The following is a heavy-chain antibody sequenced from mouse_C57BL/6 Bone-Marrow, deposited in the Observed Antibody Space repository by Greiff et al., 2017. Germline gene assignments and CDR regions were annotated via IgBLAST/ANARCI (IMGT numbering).Heavy chain of an antibody. Sequence: QVQLQQSGAELARPGASVKLSCKASGYTFTSYGISWVKQRPGQGLECIGEIYPRSGNTYYNEKFKGKATLTADKSSSTAYIELRSLTSEASAVYVCARRGVYYGKGYYAMDYWGQGTSVTVSS. CDR2: IYPRSGNT. J-gene: IGHJ4*01. V-gene: IGHV1-81*01. CDR3: ARRGVYYGKGYYAMDY. D-gene: IGHD2-1*01. CDR1: GYTFTSYG.